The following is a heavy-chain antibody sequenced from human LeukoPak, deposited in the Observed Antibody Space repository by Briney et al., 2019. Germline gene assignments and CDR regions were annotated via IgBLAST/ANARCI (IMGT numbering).Heavy chain of an antibody. CDR3: ARVRSSSWYFDY. D-gene: IGHD6-13*01. J-gene: IGHJ4*02. V-gene: IGHV4-59*01. CDR2: IYYSGST. Sequence: SETLSLTCTVSGGSISSDYWSWIRQPPGKGLEWIGYIYYSGSTNHNPSLKSRVTISVDTSKNQFSLKLSSVTAADTAVYYCARVRSSSWYFDYWGQGTLVTVSS. CDR1: GGSISSDY.